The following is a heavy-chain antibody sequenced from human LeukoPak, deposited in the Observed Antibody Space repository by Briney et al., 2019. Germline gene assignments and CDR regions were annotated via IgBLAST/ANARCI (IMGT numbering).Heavy chain of an antibody. CDR1: GGSISSFH. Sequence: SSETLSLTCTVSGGSISSFHWSWIGQPAGKGLEWIGRIYTSGSTNYNPSLESRVTMSVDTSKNQLSLKLNSVTAADTAVYYCAGAIAVPASPDYYWGLGTLVTVSS. J-gene: IGHJ4*01. CDR3: AGAIAVPASPDYY. D-gene: IGHD2-21*02. V-gene: IGHV4-4*07. CDR2: IYTSGST.